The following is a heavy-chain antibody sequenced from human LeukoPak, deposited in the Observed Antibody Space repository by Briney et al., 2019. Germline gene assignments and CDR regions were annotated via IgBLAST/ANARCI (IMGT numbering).Heavy chain of an antibody. V-gene: IGHV4-59*08. D-gene: IGHD6-13*01. CDR2: IYQTGDT. CDR3: ARHEFAGPFAY. Sequence: SETLSLTCTVSGGSMSNYYWSWIQQPPGKGLEWISYIYQTGDTGYNPSLKSRATISLDMSKNQFSLILSAVTAADTAVYYCARHEFAGPFAYWGQGALVTVSS. CDR1: GGSMSNYY. J-gene: IGHJ4*02.